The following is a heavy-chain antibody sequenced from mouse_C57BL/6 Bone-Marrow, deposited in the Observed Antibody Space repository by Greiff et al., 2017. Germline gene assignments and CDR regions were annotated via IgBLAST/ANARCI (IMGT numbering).Heavy chain of an antibody. J-gene: IGHJ3*01. D-gene: IGHD2-5*01. V-gene: IGHV14-3*01. Sequence: VQLQQSVAELVRPGASVKLSCTASGFNIKNPYMHWVKQRPEQGLEWIGRIDPANGNTKYAPKFQGKATITADTSSNTAYLQLSSLTSEDTAIYYCASHSNYVGFAYWGQGTLVTVSA. CDR2: IDPANGNT. CDR3: ASHSNYVGFAY. CDR1: GFNIKNPY.